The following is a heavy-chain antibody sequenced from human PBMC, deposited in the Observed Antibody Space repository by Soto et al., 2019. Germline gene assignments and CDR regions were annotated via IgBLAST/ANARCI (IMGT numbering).Heavy chain of an antibody. Sequence: QVQLVQSGAEVKKPGSSVQFSCKDSGGTFSTYSMFWVRQAPGQGLEWMGRIIPMLGIRNYAQRFQDRVTITADKSTATAHMELSSLRSEDTALYYCTIGSWSGEVFAIWGQGTMVTVSS. J-gene: IGHJ3*02. CDR2: IIPMLGIR. CDR3: TIGSWSGEVFAI. D-gene: IGHD2-21*01. CDR1: GGTFSTYS. V-gene: IGHV1-69*02.